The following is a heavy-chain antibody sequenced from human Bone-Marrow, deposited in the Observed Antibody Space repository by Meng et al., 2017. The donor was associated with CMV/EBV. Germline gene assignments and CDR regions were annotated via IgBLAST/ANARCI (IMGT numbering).Heavy chain of an antibody. CDR3: AKDYYYYGMDV. Sequence: SLKISCAASGFTFDDYAMHWVRQAPGKGLEWVSGISWNSGSIGYADSVKGRFTISRDNAKNSLYLQMNSLRAEDTALYYCAKDYYYYGMDVWSQGTTVTVSS. V-gene: IGHV3-9*01. CDR1: GFTFDDYA. J-gene: IGHJ6*02. CDR2: ISWNSGSI.